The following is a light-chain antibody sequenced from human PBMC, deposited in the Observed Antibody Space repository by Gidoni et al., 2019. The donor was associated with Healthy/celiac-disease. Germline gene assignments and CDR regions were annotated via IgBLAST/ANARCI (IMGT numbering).Light chain of an antibody. Sequence: SYELTQAPSVSVSPGQTASITCSGDKLGDKYACWYQQKPGQPPVLVIYQDNKRPSGIPERFSGSNSGNTATLTISGTQAMDEADYYCLAWDSSTGVFGTGTKVTVL. V-gene: IGLV3-1*01. CDR1: KLGDKY. CDR3: LAWDSSTGV. CDR2: QDN. J-gene: IGLJ1*01.